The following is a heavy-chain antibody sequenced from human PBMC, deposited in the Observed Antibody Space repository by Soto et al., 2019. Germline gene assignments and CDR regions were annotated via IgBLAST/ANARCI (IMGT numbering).Heavy chain of an antibody. CDR2: ISGSGGST. Sequence: GGSLRLSCAASGFTFGSYAMSWVRQAPGKGLELVSAISGSGGSTYYADSVKGRFTISRDNSKNTLYLQMNSLRAEDTALYYCATDGDIVGASAGYFDYWGQGTLVTVSS. V-gene: IGHV3-23*01. CDR3: ATDGDIVGASAGYFDY. CDR1: GFTFGSYA. J-gene: IGHJ4*02. D-gene: IGHD1-26*01.